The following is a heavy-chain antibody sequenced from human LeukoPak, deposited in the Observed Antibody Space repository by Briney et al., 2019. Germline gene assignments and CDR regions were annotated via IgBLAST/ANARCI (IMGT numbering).Heavy chain of an antibody. Sequence: GGSLRLSCAASGFIFSIYGMHWVRQAPGKGLEWVAIVSFDGTNKYYADSVKGRFTISRDNAKNSLYLQMNSLRAEDTAVYYCAKEGVIGFDYWGQGTLVTASS. D-gene: IGHD3-16*02. V-gene: IGHV3-30*18. J-gene: IGHJ4*02. CDR1: GFIFSIYG. CDR2: VSFDGTNK. CDR3: AKEGVIGFDY.